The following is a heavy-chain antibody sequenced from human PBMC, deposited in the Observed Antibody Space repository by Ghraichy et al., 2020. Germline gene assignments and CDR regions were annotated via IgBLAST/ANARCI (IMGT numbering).Heavy chain of an antibody. D-gene: IGHD4-23*01. Sequence: SETLSLTCEVSGGSFKSYFFSWLRQIPGRGLEWIGDVHATERANYNPSLESRVIMSVDTANSQGALRLSSVTGADTGLYYCARRRRGGQTPHWFDPWGPGTAVTVSA. CDR3: ARRRRGGQTPHWFDP. CDR1: GGSFKSYF. J-gene: IGHJ5*02. V-gene: IGHV4-34*01. CDR2: VHATERA.